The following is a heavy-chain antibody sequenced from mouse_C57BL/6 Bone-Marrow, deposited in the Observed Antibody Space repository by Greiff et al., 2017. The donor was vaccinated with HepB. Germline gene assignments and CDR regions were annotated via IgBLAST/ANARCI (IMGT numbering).Heavy chain of an antibody. CDR3: ARPFYYGEGFDY. V-gene: IGHV5-17*01. D-gene: IGHD1-1*01. CDR2: ISSGSSTI. Sequence: EVNVVESGGGLVKPGGSLKLSCAASGFTFSDYGMHWVRQAPEKGLEWVAYISSGSSTIYYADTVKGRFTISRDNAKNTLFLQMTSLRSEDTAMYYCARPFYYGEGFDYWGQGTTLTVSS. CDR1: GFTFSDYG. J-gene: IGHJ2*01.